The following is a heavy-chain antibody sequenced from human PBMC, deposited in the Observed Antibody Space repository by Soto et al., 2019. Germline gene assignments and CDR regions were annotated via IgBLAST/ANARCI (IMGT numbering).Heavy chain of an antibody. J-gene: IGHJ3*02. CDR1: GYTFSSYA. D-gene: IGHD6-13*01. CDR2: INAGNGKT. Sequence: ASVKASSKASGYTFSSYAMHWVRQAPGQRLEWMGWINAGNGKTKNSLQSQGRATITRDTSASTAYMDLSSLRSEDTAVYYCARDPTTGYSSSWDSSAGQVNAFDIWGQGTMVTVSS. CDR3: ARDPTTGYSSSWDSSAGQVNAFDI. V-gene: IGHV1-3*01.